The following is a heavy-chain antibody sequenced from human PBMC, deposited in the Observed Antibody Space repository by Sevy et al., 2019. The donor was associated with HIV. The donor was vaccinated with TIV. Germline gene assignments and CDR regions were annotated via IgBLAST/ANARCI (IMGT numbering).Heavy chain of an antibody. J-gene: IGHJ3*02. CDR3: AKASITGAFDI. CDR2: ISYDGSNK. V-gene: IGHV3-30*18. D-gene: IGHD3-10*01. CDR1: GFTFSSYG. Sequence: LSLTCAASGFTFSSYGMHWVRQAPGKGLEWVAVISYDGSNKYYEDSVKGRFTISRDNSKNTLYLQMNSLRAEDTAVYYCAKASITGAFDIWGQGTMVTVSS.